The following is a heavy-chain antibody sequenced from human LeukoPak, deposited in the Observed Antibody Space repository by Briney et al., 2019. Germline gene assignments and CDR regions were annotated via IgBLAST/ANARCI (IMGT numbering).Heavy chain of an antibody. V-gene: IGHV3-30-3*01. J-gene: IGHJ3*02. Sequence: GGSLRLSCAASGFTFSSYAMHWVRQAPGKGLEWVAVISYDGSNKYYADSVKGRFTISRDNSRNTLYLQMNSLRAEDTAVYYCATNYDHDAFDIWGQGTMVTVSS. D-gene: IGHD3-3*01. CDR1: GFTFSSYA. CDR3: ATNYDHDAFDI. CDR2: ISYDGSNK.